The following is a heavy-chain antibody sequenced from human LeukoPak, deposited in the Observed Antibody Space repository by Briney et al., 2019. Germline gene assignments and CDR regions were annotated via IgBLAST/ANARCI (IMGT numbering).Heavy chain of an antibody. J-gene: IGHJ5*02. Sequence: SETLSLTCTVSGGSISSYYWSWIRQPPGKGLEWVGYIYYSGSTNYNPSLKSLVTISVDTSKNQFSLKLSSVSAADTALYYCARVVVSNWFDPWGQGTLVTVSS. CDR3: ARVVVSNWFDP. CDR2: IYYSGST. D-gene: IGHD6-6*01. V-gene: IGHV4-59*01. CDR1: GGSISSYY.